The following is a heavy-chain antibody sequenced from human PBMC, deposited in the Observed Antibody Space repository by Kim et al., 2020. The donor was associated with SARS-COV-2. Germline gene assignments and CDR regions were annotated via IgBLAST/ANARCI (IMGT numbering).Heavy chain of an antibody. CDR1: GYTFTSYA. CDR2: INAGNGNT. J-gene: IGHJ1*01. V-gene: IGHV1-3*01. Sequence: ASVKVSCKASGYTFTSYAMHWVRQAPGQRLEWMGWINAGNGNTKYSQKFQGRVTITRDTSASTAYMELSSLRSEDTAVYYCARARWNYDFWSGYSYAEYFQHWGQGTLVTVSS. D-gene: IGHD3-3*01. CDR3: ARARWNYDFWSGYSYAEYFQH.